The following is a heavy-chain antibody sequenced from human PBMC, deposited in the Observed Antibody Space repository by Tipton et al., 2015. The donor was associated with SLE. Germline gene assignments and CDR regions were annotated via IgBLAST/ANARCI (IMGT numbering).Heavy chain of an antibody. D-gene: IGHD2-15*01. CDR2: ISWNSGSI. J-gene: IGHJ4*02. CDR1: GFTFDDYA. V-gene: IGHV3-9*01. CDR3: AKAEDIVVVVAAAFDY. Sequence: SLRLSCAASGFTFDDYAMHWVRQAPGKGLEWVSGISWNSGSIGYADSVKGRFTISRDNAKNSLYLQMNSLRAEDTALYYCAKAEDIVVVVAAAFDYWGQGTLVTVSS.